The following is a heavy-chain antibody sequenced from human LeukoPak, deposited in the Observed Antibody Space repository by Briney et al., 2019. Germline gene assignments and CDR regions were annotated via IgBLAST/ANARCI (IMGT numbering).Heavy chain of an antibody. CDR3: ARDRSLRTENYYFDY. CDR1: GFTSSSYA. V-gene: IGHV3-30*04. Sequence: GGSLRLSCAASGFTSSSYAMHWVRQAPGKGLEWVAVISYDGSNKYYADSVKGRFTISRDNSKNTLYLQMNSLRAEDTAVYYCARDRSLRTENYYFDYWGQGTLVTVSS. D-gene: IGHD4-17*01. J-gene: IGHJ4*02. CDR2: ISYDGSNK.